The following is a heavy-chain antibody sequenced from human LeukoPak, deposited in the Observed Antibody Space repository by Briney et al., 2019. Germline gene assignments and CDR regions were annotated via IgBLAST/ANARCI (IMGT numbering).Heavy chain of an antibody. Sequence: GGSLRLSCAASGFSFSSYEMNWVRQAPGKGLEWISYISASGTLTHYADSVKGRFTISRDNSKKTLYLQMNSLRAEDTALYYCAREWMGYSSSRRYYYYYMDVWGKGTTVTVSS. CDR1: GFSFSSYE. D-gene: IGHD6-13*01. V-gene: IGHV3-48*03. J-gene: IGHJ6*03. CDR3: AREWMGYSSSRRYYYYYMDV. CDR2: ISASGTLT.